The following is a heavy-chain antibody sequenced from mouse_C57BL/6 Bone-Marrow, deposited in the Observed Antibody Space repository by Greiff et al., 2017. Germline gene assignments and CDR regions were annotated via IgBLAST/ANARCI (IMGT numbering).Heavy chain of an antibody. CDR1: GFTFSSYG. Sequence: EVHLVESGGDLVKPGGSLKLSCAASGFTFSSYGMSWVRQTPDKRLEWVATISSGGSYTYSPDSVKGRFTISRDNAKNTLYLQMSSLKSEDTAMYYCARHYDYAWFAYWGQGTLVTVSA. V-gene: IGHV5-6*01. J-gene: IGHJ3*01. CDR3: ARHYDYAWFAY. D-gene: IGHD2-4*01. CDR2: ISSGGSYT.